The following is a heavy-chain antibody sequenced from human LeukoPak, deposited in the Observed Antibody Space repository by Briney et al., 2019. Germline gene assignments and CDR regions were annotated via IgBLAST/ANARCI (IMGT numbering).Heavy chain of an antibody. CDR3: ARERADLYCSSTSCTYQNWFDP. D-gene: IGHD2-2*01. CDR2: IYYSGST. V-gene: IGHV4-59*01. CDR1: GGSISSYY. J-gene: IGHJ5*02. Sequence: SETLSLTCTVSGGSISSYYWSWIRQPPGKGLEWIGYIYYSGSTNYNHSLKSRVTISVDTSKNQFSLKLSSVTAADTAVYYCARERADLYCSSTSCTYQNWFDPWGQGTLVTVSS.